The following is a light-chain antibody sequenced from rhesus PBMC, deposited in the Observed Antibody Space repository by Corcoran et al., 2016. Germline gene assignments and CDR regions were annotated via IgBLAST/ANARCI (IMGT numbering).Light chain of an antibody. CDR1: QTISSY. J-gene: IGKJ1*01. CDR2: AAS. CDR3: QQHNSHPPT. Sequence: DIQMTQSPSSLSASVGDRVTITCRASQTISSYLAWYQQKPGKVPKLLIYAASTLQSGGPSRFSGSGSGTDCTLTISSLQPEDFATYYCQQHNSHPPTFGQGTKVEIK. V-gene: IGKV1-44*03.